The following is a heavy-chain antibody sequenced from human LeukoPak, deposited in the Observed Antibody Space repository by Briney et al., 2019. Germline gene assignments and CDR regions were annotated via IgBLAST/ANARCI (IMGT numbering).Heavy chain of an antibody. J-gene: IGHJ3*02. CDR2: ITAGNGNT. CDR3: ARDLARGYSYGYNAFDI. Sequence: ASVTVSCKASGYTFSSYGIGWVRQAPRQGLEWMGWITAGNGNTNYAQKVQGRVTMTTDTSTSTAHMELRSLRSDDTAVYFCARDLARGYSYGYNAFDIWGQGTMVTVSS. V-gene: IGHV1-18*01. CDR1: GYTFSSYG. D-gene: IGHD5-18*01.